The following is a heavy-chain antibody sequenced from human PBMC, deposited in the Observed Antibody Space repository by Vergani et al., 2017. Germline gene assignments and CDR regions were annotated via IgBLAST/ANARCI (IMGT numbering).Heavy chain of an antibody. J-gene: IGHJ6*02. CDR3: ARHGVEYSSSSENYYYGMDV. D-gene: IGHD6-6*01. CDR1: GYSFTSYW. CDR2: IYPGDSDT. V-gene: IGHV5-51*01. Sequence: EVQLVQSGAEVKKPGESLRISCKGSGYSFTSYWISWVRQMPGKGLEWMGIIYPGDSDTRYSPSFQGQVTISADKSISTAYLQWSSLKASDTAMYYCARHGVEYSSSSENYYYGMDVWGQGTTVTVSS.